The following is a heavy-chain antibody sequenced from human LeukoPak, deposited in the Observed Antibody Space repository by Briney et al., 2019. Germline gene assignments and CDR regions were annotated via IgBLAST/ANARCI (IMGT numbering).Heavy chain of an antibody. V-gene: IGHV1-69*01. J-gene: IGHJ4*02. D-gene: IGHD6-19*01. CDR2: IIPIFGTA. CDR1: GGTFSSYA. Sequence: SVKVSCKASGGTFSSYAISWVRQAPGQGLEWMGGIIPIFGTANYAQKFQGRVTITADESTSTAYMELSSLRSEDTAVYYCARETGDSSGWDYYFDYWGQGTLVTVSS. CDR3: ARETGDSSGWDYYFDY.